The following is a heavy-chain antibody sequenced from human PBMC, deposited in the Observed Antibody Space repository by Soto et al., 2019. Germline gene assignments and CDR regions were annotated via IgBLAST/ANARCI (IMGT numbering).Heavy chain of an antibody. D-gene: IGHD7-27*01. Sequence: PSETLSLTSTVSGGSVSSPKYFWSWIRQPPGKGLEWVAYIYNNGKANYNPSLTSRATISVDTAKNQCSLKLTSVTGADSAVYFCARTVMPVGNLPAFDHWGQGVLVTVSS. V-gene: IGHV4-61*01. CDR2: IYNNGKA. J-gene: IGHJ4*02. CDR1: GGSVSSPKYF. CDR3: ARTVMPVGNLPAFDH.